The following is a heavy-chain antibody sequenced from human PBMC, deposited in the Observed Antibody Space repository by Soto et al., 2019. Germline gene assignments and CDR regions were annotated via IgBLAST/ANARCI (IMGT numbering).Heavy chain of an antibody. V-gene: IGHV5-51*01. CDR1: GYGFTTYW. Sequence: ESLKLSCKGSGYGFTTYWIGWVRQMPGKGLEWMGIIYPGDSDTRYSPSFHGQVTISADKSISTAYLRWSSLKASYKAMYYCSIYKSSALATLSGYSGKGSPVTVAS. CDR2: IYPGDSDT. D-gene: IGHD3-22*01. J-gene: IGHJ4*02. CDR3: SIYKSSALATLSGY.